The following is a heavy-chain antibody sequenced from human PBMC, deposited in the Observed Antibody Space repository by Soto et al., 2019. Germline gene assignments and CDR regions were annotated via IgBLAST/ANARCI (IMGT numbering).Heavy chain of an antibody. CDR2: ISYVGNNK. Sequence: LRLSCAASGFIFSNYDMDWVRQAPGKGLEWVAVISYVGNNKYYADSVQGRFSISRDNSQNTLYLHLGGLRDEDTAVYYCARGKAPYGLGFRPYYYSDMDVWGQGTTVTAP. CDR1: GFIFSNYD. D-gene: IGHD3-10*01. J-gene: IGHJ6*02. V-gene: IGHV3-30*03. CDR3: ARGKAPYGLGFRPYYYSDMDV.